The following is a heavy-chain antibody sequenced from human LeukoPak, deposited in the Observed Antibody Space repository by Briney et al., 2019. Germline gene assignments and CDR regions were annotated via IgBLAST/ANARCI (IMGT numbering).Heavy chain of an antibody. Sequence: PSETLSLTCTISGGSINSSSYYWGWIRQPPGKGLEWIGSIYYSGSTYYNPSLESRVTISVDTPENQFSLKLNSVTAADTAVYYCASPAMAFTDQGRYNYYYYMDVWGKGTTVTVSS. CDR2: IYYSGST. CDR1: GGSINSSSYY. D-gene: IGHD5-18*01. CDR3: ASPAMAFTDQGRYNYYYYMDV. J-gene: IGHJ6*03. V-gene: IGHV4-39*01.